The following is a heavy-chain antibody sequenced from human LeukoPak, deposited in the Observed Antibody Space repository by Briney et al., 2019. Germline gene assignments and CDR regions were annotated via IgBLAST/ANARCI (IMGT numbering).Heavy chain of an antibody. Sequence: GASVKVSCKASGYTFTSYYMHWVRPAPGQGLEWMGIINPSGGSTSYAQKFRGRVTMTRDTSTSTVYMELSSLRSEDTAVYYCARDRNRGIAVDWGQGTLVTVSS. CDR1: GYTFTSYY. CDR3: ARDRNRGIAVD. CDR2: INPSGGST. D-gene: IGHD6-19*01. J-gene: IGHJ4*02. V-gene: IGHV1-46*01.